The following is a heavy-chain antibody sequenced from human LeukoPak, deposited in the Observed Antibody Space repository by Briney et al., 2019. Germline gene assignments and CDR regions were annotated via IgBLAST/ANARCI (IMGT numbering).Heavy chain of an antibody. CDR3: ARGRYYGSGSYYNLIDY. Sequence: SETLSLTCTVSGGSISTYYWNWIRQPPGKGLEWIGYIYYSGTTNYNPSLKSRVSMSVDTSKTQFSLKLSSVTAADTAVYYCARGRYYGSGSYYNLIDYWGQGTLVTVSS. J-gene: IGHJ4*02. CDR2: IYYSGTT. V-gene: IGHV4-59*01. D-gene: IGHD3-10*01. CDR1: GGSISTYY.